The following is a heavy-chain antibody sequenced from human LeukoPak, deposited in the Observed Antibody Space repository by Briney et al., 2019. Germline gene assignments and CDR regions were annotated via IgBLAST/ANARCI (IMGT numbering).Heavy chain of an antibody. CDR3: AKERRRVDTAMVRSYYFEN. Sequence: PGGSLRLSCAASGFSFSSFAIGWVRQPAGKGLEWASSITAIGATTYYSDSVKGRFTISRDNSKNTLSLQMNSLRAEDTAVYFCAKERRRVDTAMVRSYYFENWGQGTLVTVSS. J-gene: IGHJ4*02. V-gene: IGHV3-23*01. CDR2: ITAIGATT. D-gene: IGHD5-18*01. CDR1: GFSFSSFA.